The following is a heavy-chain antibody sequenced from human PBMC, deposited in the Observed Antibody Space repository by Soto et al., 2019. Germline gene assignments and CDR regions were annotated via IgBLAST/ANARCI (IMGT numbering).Heavy chain of an antibody. CDR3: ARDQRMGGGAFDI. V-gene: IGHV1-2*04. D-gene: IGHD3-16*01. CDR2: INPNSGGT. Sequence: ASVKVSCKASGYTFTGYYMHWVRQAPGQGLEWMGWINPNSGGTNYAQKFQGWVTMTRDTSISTAYMELSRLRSDDTAVYYCARDQRMGGGAFDIWGQGTMVTVSS. J-gene: IGHJ3*02. CDR1: GYTFTGYY.